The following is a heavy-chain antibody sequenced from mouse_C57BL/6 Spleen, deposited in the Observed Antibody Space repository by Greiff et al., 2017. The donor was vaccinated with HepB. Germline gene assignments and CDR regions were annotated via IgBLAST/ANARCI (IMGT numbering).Heavy chain of an antibody. J-gene: IGHJ1*03. V-gene: IGHV7-3*01. CDR3: ARPDSSGYWYFDV. CDR1: GFTFTDYY. CDR2: IRNKANGYTT. Sequence: EVKLMESGGGLVQPGGSLSLSCAASGFTFTDYYMSWVRQPPGKALEWLGFIRNKANGYTTEYSASVKGRFTISRDNSQSILYLQMNALRAEDSATYYCARPDSSGYWYFDVWGTGTTVTVSS. D-gene: IGHD3-2*02.